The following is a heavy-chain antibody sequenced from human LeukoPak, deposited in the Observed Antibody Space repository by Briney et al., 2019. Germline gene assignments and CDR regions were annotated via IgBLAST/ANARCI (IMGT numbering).Heavy chain of an antibody. CDR2: ISAYNGNT. J-gene: IGHJ4*02. V-gene: IGHV1-18*01. D-gene: IGHD6-13*01. CDR3: ARSRGQYSSSWYDFDY. Sequence: ASVKVSCKASGYTFTSYGISWVRQAPGQGLEWMGWISAYNGNTNYAQKLQGRVTMTTDTSTSTAYMELRSLRSDDTAVYYCARSRGQYSSSWYDFDYWGQGTLVTVSS. CDR1: GYTFTSYG.